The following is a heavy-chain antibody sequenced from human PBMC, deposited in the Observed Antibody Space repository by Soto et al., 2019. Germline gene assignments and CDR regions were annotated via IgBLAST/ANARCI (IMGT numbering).Heavy chain of an antibody. CDR2: IYHSGST. Sequence: SETLSLTCAVSGGSISSGGYSWSWIRQPPGKGLEWIGYIYHSGSTYYNPSLKSRVTISVDRSKNQFSLKLSSVTAADTAVYYCARTRGYNIRGWFDPWGQGTLVTVSS. D-gene: IGHD3-3*01. CDR1: GGSISSGGYS. V-gene: IGHV4-30-2*01. J-gene: IGHJ5*02. CDR3: ARTRGYNIRGWFDP.